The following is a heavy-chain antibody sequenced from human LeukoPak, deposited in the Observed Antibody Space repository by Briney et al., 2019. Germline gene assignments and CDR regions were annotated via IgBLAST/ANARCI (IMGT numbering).Heavy chain of an antibody. CDR2: ISYDGSKN. V-gene: IGHV3-30*04. CDR1: GFSFSSHA. D-gene: IGHD6-13*01. CDR3: ARPAEQLVPGGFDY. Sequence: GGSLRLSCAGYGFSFSSHAMHWVRQAPGKGLEWVAVISYDGSKNYYADSVKGRFTISRDNSKSTVYLQMNSLRAEDTAVYYCARPAEQLVPGGFDYWGQGTLVTVSS. J-gene: IGHJ4*02.